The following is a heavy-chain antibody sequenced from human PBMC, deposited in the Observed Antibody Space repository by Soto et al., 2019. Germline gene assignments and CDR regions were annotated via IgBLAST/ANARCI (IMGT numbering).Heavy chain of an antibody. CDR2: ISAYNGNT. J-gene: IGHJ6*02. CDR1: GYTFTSYG. CDR3: ARDSPTHYYYYGMDV. Sequence: GASVKVSCKASGYTFTSYGISWVRQAPGQGLEWMGWISAYNGNTNYAQKLQGRVTMTTDTSTSTAYMELRSLRSDDTAVYYCARDSPTHYYYYGMDVWGQGTTVTVSS. V-gene: IGHV1-18*04.